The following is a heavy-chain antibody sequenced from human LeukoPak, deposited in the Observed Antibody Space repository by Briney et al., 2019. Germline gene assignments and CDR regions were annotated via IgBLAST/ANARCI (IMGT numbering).Heavy chain of an antibody. J-gene: IGHJ5*02. CDR3: ARDRHGSGSAHTFDP. D-gene: IGHD3-10*01. Sequence: SETLSLTCTVSGGSISSYYWSWIRQPPGKGPEWIAYIYYSGSTNYNPSLKSRVTISVDTSKNQFSLKLSSVAAADTAVYYCARDRHGSGSAHTFDPWGQGTLVTVSS. CDR2: IYYSGST. CDR1: GGSISSYY. V-gene: IGHV4-59*01.